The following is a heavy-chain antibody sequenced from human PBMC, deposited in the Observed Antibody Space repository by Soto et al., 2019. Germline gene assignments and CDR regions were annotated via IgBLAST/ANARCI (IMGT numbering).Heavy chain of an antibody. D-gene: IGHD1-7*01. J-gene: IGHJ5*02. CDR3: ARDRGYNWNYGWFDP. V-gene: IGHV1-18*01. CDR1: GYTFTSYG. CDR2: ISAYNGNT. Sequence: QVQLVQSGAEVKKPGASVKVSCKASGYTFTSYGISWVRQAPGQALEWMGRISAYNGNTNYAQKLQARVTMTTDTSTSTAYMELRSRRSDDTAVYYCARDRGYNWNYGWFDPWGQGTLVTVSS.